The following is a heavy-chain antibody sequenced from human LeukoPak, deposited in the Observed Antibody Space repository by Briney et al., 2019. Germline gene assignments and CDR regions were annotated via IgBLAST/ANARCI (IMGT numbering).Heavy chain of an antibody. CDR3: ARDMGYCSSTSCYDRVRTSYYYGMDV. J-gene: IGHJ6*02. D-gene: IGHD2-2*01. CDR1: GCSISSYY. Sequence: SETLSLTCTVSGCSISSYYWSWIRQPAGKGLEWIGRIYTSGSTNYNPSLKSRVTMSVDTSKNQFSLKLSSVTAADTAVYYCARDMGYCSSTSCYDRVRTSYYYGMDVWGQGTTVTVSS. V-gene: IGHV4-4*07. CDR2: IYTSGST.